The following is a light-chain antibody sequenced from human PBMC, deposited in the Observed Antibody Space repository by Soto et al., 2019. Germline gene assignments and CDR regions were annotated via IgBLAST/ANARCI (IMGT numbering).Light chain of an antibody. J-gene: IGKJ1*01. CDR1: QSISSW. Sequence: DIQMTQSPSTLSASVGDRVPITCRASQSISSWWAWYQQKPGKAPKLLIYKASSLESGVPSRFSGSGSGTEFTLTISSLQPDDLATYYCQQYNSFPTFGQGTKVEI. CDR3: QQYNSFPT. CDR2: KAS. V-gene: IGKV1-5*03.